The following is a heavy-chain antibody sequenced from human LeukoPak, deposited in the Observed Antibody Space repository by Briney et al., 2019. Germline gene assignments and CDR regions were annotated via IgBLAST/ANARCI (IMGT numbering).Heavy chain of an antibody. Sequence: GRSLRLSCVASEFTFRSHAMHWVRQAPGKGLEWVAVIWYDGSNKYYAESVKGRFTISRDNSKNTLYVQMNSLRVEDTAVYYCARDLGYYGSGSAFDIWGQGTMVTVSS. CDR1: EFTFRSHA. CDR2: IWYDGSNK. V-gene: IGHV3-33*01. J-gene: IGHJ3*02. D-gene: IGHD3-10*01. CDR3: ARDLGYYGSGSAFDI.